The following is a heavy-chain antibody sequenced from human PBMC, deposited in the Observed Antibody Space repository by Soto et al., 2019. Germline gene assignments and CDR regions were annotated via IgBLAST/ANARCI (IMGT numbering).Heavy chain of an antibody. CDR3: AKDRVYYSDY. V-gene: IGHV3-23*01. D-gene: IGHD2-8*01. CDR1: GFTTTNFA. J-gene: IGHJ4*02. CDR2: IRISGDTT. Sequence: GGSLRLSCAASGFTTTNFAMSWVRQAPGRGLEWVSGIRISGDTTYYADSVMGRFTISRDNSKSTLYLQMNSLRAEDTAVYFCAKDRVYYSDYWGQGTLVTVSS.